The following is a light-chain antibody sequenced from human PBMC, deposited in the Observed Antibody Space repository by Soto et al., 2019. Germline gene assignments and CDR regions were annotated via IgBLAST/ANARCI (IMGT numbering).Light chain of an antibody. V-gene: IGKV3-11*01. CDR3: QQRCNWPPVT. J-gene: IGKJ4*01. Sequence: EIVLTQSPATLSLSPGERATLSCRASRSVSGCGAWYQQKPGQPPRLLIYDASDRATGIPARFSGSGSGTDFTLTISSLEPEDFAVYYCQQRCNWPPVTFGGGTKVEIK. CDR1: RSVSGC. CDR2: DAS.